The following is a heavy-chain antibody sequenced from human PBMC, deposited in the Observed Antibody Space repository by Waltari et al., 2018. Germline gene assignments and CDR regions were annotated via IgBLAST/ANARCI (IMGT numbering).Heavy chain of an antibody. CDR3: ASILDYDFWSGYYGRGYFDY. V-gene: IGHV4-38-2*01. CDR2: IYHSGST. J-gene: IGHJ4*02. D-gene: IGHD3-3*01. Sequence: QVQLQESGPGLVKPSETLSLTCAVSGYSISSGYYWGWIRQPPGKGLEWIGSIYHSGSTYSNPSLKSRVTISVDTSKNQFSLKLSSVTAADTAVYYCASILDYDFWSGYYGRGYFDYWGQGTLVTVSS. CDR1: GYSISSGYY.